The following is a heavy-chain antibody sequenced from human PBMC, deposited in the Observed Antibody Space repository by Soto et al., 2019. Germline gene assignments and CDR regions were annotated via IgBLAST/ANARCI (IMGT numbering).Heavy chain of an antibody. CDR3: AMLNSGSYSYHGMDV. CDR2: ISGSGGNT. V-gene: IGHV3-23*01. J-gene: IGHJ6*02. CDR1: GFTFSSYA. Sequence: EVQLLESGGDLVQPGGSLRLSCAASGFTFSSYAMNWVRQAPGKGLEWVSAISGSGGNTFYADSVTGRFTISRDNSKNTLFLQMHSLRAEDTAIYYCAMLNSGSYSYHGMDVWGQGTTVTVSS. D-gene: IGHD1-26*01.